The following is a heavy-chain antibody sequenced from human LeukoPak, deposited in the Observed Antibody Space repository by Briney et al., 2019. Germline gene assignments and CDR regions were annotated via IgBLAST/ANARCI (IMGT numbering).Heavy chain of an antibody. CDR2: IHYSGST. V-gene: IGHV4-59*13. J-gene: IGHJ6*02. Sequence: PSETLSLTCTVSGGSINSYYWSWIRQPPGRGLGWIGSIHYSGSTNYNPSLKSRVTISVDTSKNQFSLKLSSVTAADTAVYYCARADYVWGSYLPMDVWGQGTTVTVSS. CDR3: ARADYVWGSYLPMDV. D-gene: IGHD3-16*02. CDR1: GGSINSYY.